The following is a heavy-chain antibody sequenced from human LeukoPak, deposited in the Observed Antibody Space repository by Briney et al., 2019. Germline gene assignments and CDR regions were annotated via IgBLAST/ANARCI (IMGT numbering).Heavy chain of an antibody. V-gene: IGHV3-74*01. CDR3: VRGAPFDF. Sequence: PGGSLRLSCAASGFSLGSYWMHWVRRAPGKGLVWVSRIQSDGSSTDCADSVRGRFTISRDNAKNMLFLQMNSLRAEDTAIYYCVRGAPFDFWGQGTLVTVSS. J-gene: IGHJ4*02. CDR2: IQSDGSST. CDR1: GFSLGSYW.